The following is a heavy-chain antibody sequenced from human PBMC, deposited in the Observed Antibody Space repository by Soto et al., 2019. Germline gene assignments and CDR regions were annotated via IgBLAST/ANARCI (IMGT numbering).Heavy chain of an antibody. D-gene: IGHD4-4*01. V-gene: IGHV4-59*12. J-gene: IGHJ6*02. CDR2: IYYSGST. CDR3: ARTTVMSFSYYYGMDV. CDR1: GGSISSYY. Sequence: PSETLSRTCTVSGGSISSYYWSWIRQPPGKGLEWIGYIYYSGSTNYNPSLKSRVTISVDTSKNQFSLKLSSVTAADTAVYYCARTTVMSFSYYYGMDVWGQGTTVTVSS.